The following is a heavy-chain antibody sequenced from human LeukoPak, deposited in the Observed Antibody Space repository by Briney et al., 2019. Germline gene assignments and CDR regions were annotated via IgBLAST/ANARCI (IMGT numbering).Heavy chain of an antibody. Sequence: ASVKVSCKASGYTFTSYDIDWVRQATGQGLEWMGWMNPNSGNTGYAQKFQGRVTMTRDTPISTAYMELSSLRSEDTAVYYCARAGDTAMVGYYYYGMDVWGQGTTVTVSS. CDR2: MNPNSGNT. CDR3: ARAGDTAMVGYYYYGMDV. D-gene: IGHD5-18*01. J-gene: IGHJ6*02. CDR1: GYTFTSYD. V-gene: IGHV1-8*01.